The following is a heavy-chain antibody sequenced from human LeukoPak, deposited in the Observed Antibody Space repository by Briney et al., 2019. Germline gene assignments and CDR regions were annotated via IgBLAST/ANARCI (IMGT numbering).Heavy chain of an antibody. CDR2: MNPNSGNI. D-gene: IGHD5-18*01. CDR1: GYTFTGYY. CDR3: ARGRIQPFYYYYYMDV. J-gene: IGHJ6*03. V-gene: IGHV1-8*03. Sequence: ASVKVSCKASGYTFTGYYMHWVRQATGQGLEWMGWMNPNSGNIGYAQKFQDRVTITRNTSISTAYMELSSLRSEDTAVYYCARGRIQPFYYYYYMDVWGKGTTVTVSS.